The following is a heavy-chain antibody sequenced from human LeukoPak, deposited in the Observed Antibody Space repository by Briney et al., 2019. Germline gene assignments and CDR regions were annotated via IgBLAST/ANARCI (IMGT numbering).Heavy chain of an antibody. D-gene: IGHD1-26*01. CDR1: GYTFTSYY. Sequence: ASVKVSCKASGYTFTSYYMHRVRQAPGQGLEWMGIINPSGGSTSYAQKFQGRVTMTRDTSTSTVYMELSSLRSEDTAVYYCARPKRVGAKDGLPFDYWGQGTLVTVSS. CDR2: INPSGGST. J-gene: IGHJ4*02. CDR3: ARPKRVGAKDGLPFDY. V-gene: IGHV1-46*01.